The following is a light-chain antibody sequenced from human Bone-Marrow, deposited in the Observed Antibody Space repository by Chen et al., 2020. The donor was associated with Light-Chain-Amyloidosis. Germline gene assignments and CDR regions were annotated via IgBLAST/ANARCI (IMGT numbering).Light chain of an antibody. V-gene: IGKV3-20*01. Sequence: EIVLTQSPGTLSLSPGEGANLYCRASQTISINYLTWYQQKFGQAPRLLIYGSSSRATGIPDRFTGSGSGTDVTLTINRLEPEDFAMYYCQQYGTSPLTFGGGTTVEIQ. J-gene: IGKJ4*01. CDR3: QQYGTSPLT. CDR1: QTISINY. CDR2: GSS.